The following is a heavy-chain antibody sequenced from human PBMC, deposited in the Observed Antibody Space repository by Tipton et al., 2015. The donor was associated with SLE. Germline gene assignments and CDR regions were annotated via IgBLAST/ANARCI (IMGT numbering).Heavy chain of an antibody. Sequence: LRLSCTVSGGPLSTYYWNWIRLSPGKGLEWIGYVYRTGTTKYNPSLKSRVTMSVDTSQNQFSLKVTSVTASDTAYYYCARGAAIAGTKYFDSWGQGTRVTVSS. V-gene: IGHV4-4*08. CDR3: ARGAAIAGTKYFDS. D-gene: IGHD6-19*01. J-gene: IGHJ4*02. CDR2: VYRTGTT. CDR1: GGPLSTYY.